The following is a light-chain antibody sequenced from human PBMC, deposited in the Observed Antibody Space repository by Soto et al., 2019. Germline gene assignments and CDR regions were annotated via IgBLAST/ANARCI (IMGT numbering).Light chain of an antibody. Sequence: QSALTQPPSVSGSPGQSVTISCTGTSSDVGDYNYFSWYQHQQANAHKLMIYDVTQRPAVVPDRFSGSKAGKAASLTVGGLQAEDAADYCCGSYASSNDFWVFGGGTQLTVL. CDR3: GSYASSNDFWV. CDR2: DVT. CDR1: SSDVGDYNY. J-gene: IGLJ2*01. V-gene: IGLV2-8*01.